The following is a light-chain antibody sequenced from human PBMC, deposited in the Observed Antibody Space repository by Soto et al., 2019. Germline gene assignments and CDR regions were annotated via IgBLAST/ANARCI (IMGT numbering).Light chain of an antibody. CDR3: QAWDSSTAFYV. V-gene: IGLV3-1*01. Sequence: LTQPPSVSVSPGQTASITCSGDKLGDKYACWYQQKPGQSPVLVIYQDSKRPSGIPERFSGSNSGNTATLTISGTQAMDEADYYCQAWDSSTAFYVFGTGTKLTVL. CDR2: QDS. J-gene: IGLJ1*01. CDR1: KLGDKY.